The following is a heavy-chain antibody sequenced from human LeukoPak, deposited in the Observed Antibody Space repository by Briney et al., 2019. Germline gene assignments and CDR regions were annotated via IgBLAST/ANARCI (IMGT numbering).Heavy chain of an antibody. CDR2: ISYDGRTK. CDR3: ARERSRYTDFDF. J-gene: IGHJ4*02. V-gene: IGHV3-30*04. D-gene: IGHD1-1*01. Sequence: XXXGKXXXXXAGISYDGRTKFYANFVKGRFTFSSDYSKNTLYLQMNSLRVEDTALYYCARERSRYTDFDFWGQGTLVTVPS.